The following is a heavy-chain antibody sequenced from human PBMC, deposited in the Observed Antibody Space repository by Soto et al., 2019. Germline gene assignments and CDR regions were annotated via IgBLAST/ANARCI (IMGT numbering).Heavy chain of an antibody. Sequence: ASVKVSCKASGYTFTSYAIHWVRQAPGQRLEWMGWINAGNGNTKYSQKFQGRVTITRDTSASTAYMELSSLRSEDTAVYYCARSQDIVLVPAALRYGIDVWGQGTTVTVSS. D-gene: IGHD2-2*01. CDR2: INAGNGNT. J-gene: IGHJ6*02. V-gene: IGHV1-3*01. CDR3: ARSQDIVLVPAALRYGIDV. CDR1: GYTFTSYA.